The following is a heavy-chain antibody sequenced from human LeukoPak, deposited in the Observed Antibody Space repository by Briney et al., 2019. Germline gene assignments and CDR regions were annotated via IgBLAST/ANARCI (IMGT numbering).Heavy chain of an antibody. CDR1: GFTFGSYS. V-gene: IGHV3-21*01. J-gene: IGHJ4*02. CDR3: ARTGITMVRGVTTDFDY. CDR2: ISSSSSYI. D-gene: IGHD3-10*01. Sequence: PGGSLRLSCAASGFTFGSYSMNWVRQAPGKGLEWVSSISSSSSYIYYADSVRGRFTISRDNAKNSLYLQMNSLRAEDTAVYYCARTGITMVRGVTTDFDYWGQGTLVTVSS.